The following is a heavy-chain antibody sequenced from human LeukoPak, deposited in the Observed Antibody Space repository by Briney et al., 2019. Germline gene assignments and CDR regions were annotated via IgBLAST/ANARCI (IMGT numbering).Heavy chain of an antibody. CDR3: ARLQVLGWHFDY. CDR2: IYYSGST. D-gene: IGHD3-10*02. J-gene: IGHJ4*02. CDR1: GGSISSYY. V-gene: IGHV4-59*08. Sequence: PSETLSLTRTVSGGSISSYYWSWIRQPPGKGLEWIGYIYYSGSTNYNPSLKSRVTISVDTSKNQFSLKLSSVTAADTAVYYCARLQVLGWHFDYWGQGTLVTVSS.